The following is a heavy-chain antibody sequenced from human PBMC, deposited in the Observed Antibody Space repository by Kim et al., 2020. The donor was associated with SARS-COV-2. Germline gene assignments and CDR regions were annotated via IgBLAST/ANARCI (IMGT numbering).Heavy chain of an antibody. D-gene: IGHD2-2*01. Sequence: SVKVSCKASGGTFSNYAISWVRQVPGHGLEWLGRIIPLLGIGNHAQKFQGRVTITADKYTGTGYLELSSLRSEDTAIYYCATAPAAMRMGSYFDYWGQGIPVTVSS. CDR1: GGTFSNYA. CDR3: ATAPAAMRMGSYFDY. V-gene: IGHV1-69*04. CDR2: IIPLLGIG. J-gene: IGHJ4*02.